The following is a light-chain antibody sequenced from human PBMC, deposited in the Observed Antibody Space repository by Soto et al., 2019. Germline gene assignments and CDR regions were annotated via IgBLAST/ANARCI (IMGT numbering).Light chain of an antibody. J-gene: IGKJ1*01. CDR1: QTISSW. Sequence: DIHMTQSPSTLSGSVGHIFSITCRASQTISSWLAWYQQKPVKAPKLLIYKASTLKSGVPSRFSGSGSGTEFTLTISSLQPDDFATYYCQHYNSYSEAFGQGTQVDIK. CDR3: QHYNSYSEA. V-gene: IGKV1-5*03. CDR2: KAS.